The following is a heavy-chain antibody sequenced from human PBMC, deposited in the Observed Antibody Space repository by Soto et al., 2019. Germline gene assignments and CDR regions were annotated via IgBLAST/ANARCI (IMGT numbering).Heavy chain of an antibody. V-gene: IGHV3-30-3*01. J-gene: IGHJ4*02. CDR3: ARSSVAGTWGYYFDY. CDR2: ISYDGNHE. Sequence: PGGSLRLSCAASGFIFTTYAMHWVRQAPGKGLEWVAVISYDGNHEYYADSVRGRFTISRDNSKNTLYLQMDSLRADDTALYYCARSSVAGTWGYYFDYWGQRALVTGSS. D-gene: IGHD6-19*01. CDR1: GFIFTTYA.